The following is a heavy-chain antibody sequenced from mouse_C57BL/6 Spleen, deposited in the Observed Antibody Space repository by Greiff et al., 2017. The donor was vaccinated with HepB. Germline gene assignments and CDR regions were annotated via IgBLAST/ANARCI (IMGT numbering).Heavy chain of an antibody. V-gene: IGHV1-55*01. D-gene: IGHD4-1*01. CDR2: IYPGSGST. J-gene: IGHJ3*01. CDR3: ARRGPGTGHWFAY. Sequence: QVLLQQPGAELVKPGASVKMSCKASGYTFTSYWITWVKQRPGQGLEWIGDIYPGSGSTNYNEKFKSKATLTVDTSSSTAYMQLSSLTSEDSAVYYCARRGPGTGHWFAYWGQGTLVTVSA. CDR1: GYTFTSYW.